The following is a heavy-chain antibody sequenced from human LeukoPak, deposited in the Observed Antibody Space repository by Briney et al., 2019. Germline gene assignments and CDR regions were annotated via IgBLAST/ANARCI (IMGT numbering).Heavy chain of an antibody. CDR2: VYSSGST. Sequence: SETLSLTCTVSGGSISSYYWSWIRQPPGTGLEWIGYVYSSGSTQYNPSLESRVTISVDTSKNQFSLRLSSVTAADTAVYYCTRDRKYCDDSGGYSPSYCYGMDVWGQGTTVTVSS. CDR1: GGSISSYY. J-gene: IGHJ6*02. V-gene: IGHV4-59*01. CDR3: TRDRKYCDDSGGYSPSYCYGMDV. D-gene: IGHD3-22*01.